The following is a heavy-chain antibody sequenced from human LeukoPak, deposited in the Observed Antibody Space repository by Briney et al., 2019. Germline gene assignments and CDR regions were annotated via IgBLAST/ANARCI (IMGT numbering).Heavy chain of an antibody. CDR2: IKEDGSAK. J-gene: IGHJ4*02. D-gene: IGHD5-24*01. V-gene: IGHV3-7*01. CDR1: GFTFSTSW. Sequence: GGSLRLSCVDSGFTFSTSWMAWVRQAPGKGLEWVANIKEDGSAKNYVGSVRGRFTVSRDNAKKSVYLEMNSLRAEDTAVYYCARDRAYNRFDYWGQGTLVTASS. CDR3: ARDRAYNRFDY.